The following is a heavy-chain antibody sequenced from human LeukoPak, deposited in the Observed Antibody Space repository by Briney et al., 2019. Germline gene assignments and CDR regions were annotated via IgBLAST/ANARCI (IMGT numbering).Heavy chain of an antibody. CDR3: ARGYYGDYFDY. D-gene: IGHD4-17*01. Sequence: GGSLRLSCAASGFTASSNYMSWVRQAPGKGLEWVSVIYSGGSTYYADSVKGRFTISRDNSKNTLYLQMNSLRAEDTAVYYCARGYYGDYFDYWGQGTLVTVSS. V-gene: IGHV3-66*01. CDR2: IYSGGST. J-gene: IGHJ4*02. CDR1: GFTASSNY.